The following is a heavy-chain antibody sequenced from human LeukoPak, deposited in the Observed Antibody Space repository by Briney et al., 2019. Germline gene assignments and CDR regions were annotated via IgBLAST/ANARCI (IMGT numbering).Heavy chain of an antibody. CDR2: IYYSGST. Sequence: SETLSLTCTVSGGSISSSSYYWGWIRQPPGKGLEWIGSIYYSGSTYYNPSLKSRVTISVDTSKNQFSLKLSSVTAADTAVYYCARSFLEWLEYYFDYWGQGTLVTVSS. V-gene: IGHV4-39*01. CDR3: ARSFLEWLEYYFDY. D-gene: IGHD3-3*01. CDR1: GGSISSSSYY. J-gene: IGHJ4*02.